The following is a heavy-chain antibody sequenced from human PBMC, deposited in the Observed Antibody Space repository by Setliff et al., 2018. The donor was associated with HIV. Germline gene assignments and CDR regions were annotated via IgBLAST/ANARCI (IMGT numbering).Heavy chain of an antibody. CDR1: GYIFSTYG. Sequence: SVKVSCKASGYIFSTYGISWVRQAPGQGLEWMGGTIPVVGTPTYAQKFQGRVTIIADKSTSTAYMELSSLRSEDTAVYYCAREVSVGATFFYLWGPGTPVTVSS. CDR2: TIPVVGTP. J-gene: IGHJ5*02. V-gene: IGHV1-69*06. CDR3: AREVSVGATFFYL. D-gene: IGHD1-26*01.